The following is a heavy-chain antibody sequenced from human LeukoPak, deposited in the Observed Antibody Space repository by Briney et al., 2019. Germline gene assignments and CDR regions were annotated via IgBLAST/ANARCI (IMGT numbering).Heavy chain of an antibody. CDR1: GFDFSSNW. J-gene: IGHJ4*02. D-gene: IGHD3-3*01. V-gene: IGHV3-74*01. CDR3: AKDHYWSIDY. Sequence: GGSLRLSCAVSGFDFSSNWMHWVRHAPGQGLVWVSRIKGDGISTNYAGSVKGRFTISRDIAKNTLYLQMNSLRAEDTGVYYCAKDHYWSIDYWGRGTLVTVSS. CDR2: IKGDGIST.